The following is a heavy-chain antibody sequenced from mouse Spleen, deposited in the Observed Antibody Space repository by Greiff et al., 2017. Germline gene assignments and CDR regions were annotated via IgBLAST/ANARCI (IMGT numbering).Heavy chain of an antibody. Sequence: EVQLQQSGPELVKPGASVKISCKASGYTFTDYYMNWVKQSHGKSLEWIGDINPNNGGTSYNQKFKGKATLTVDKSSSTAYMELRSLTSEDPAVYYCARYWFAYWGQGTLVTVSA. CDR3: ARYWFAY. J-gene: IGHJ3*01. CDR2: INPNNGGT. V-gene: IGHV1-26*01. CDR1: GYTFTDYY.